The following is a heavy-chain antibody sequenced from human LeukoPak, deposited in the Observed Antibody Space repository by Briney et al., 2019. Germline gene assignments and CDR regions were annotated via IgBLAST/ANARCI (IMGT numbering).Heavy chain of an antibody. CDR1: GFTFSSYA. CDR2: ISGSGGNT. CDR3: AKPDYPYYYYYYVDV. Sequence: GGSLRLSCVASGFTFSSYAMSWVRQAPGKGLEWVSGISGSGGNTYYADSVKGRFTISRDNSKNTLYLQMNSLRAEDTAVYYCAKPDYPYYYYYYVDVWGKGTTVTVSS. J-gene: IGHJ6*03. D-gene: IGHD4-11*01. V-gene: IGHV3-23*01.